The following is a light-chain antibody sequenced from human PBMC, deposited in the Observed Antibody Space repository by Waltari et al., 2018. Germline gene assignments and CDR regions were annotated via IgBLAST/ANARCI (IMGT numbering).Light chain of an antibody. CDR1: SSNIGSNT. J-gene: IGLJ3*02. CDR2: RNH. CDR3: ATWDDSLNGWV. Sequence: QSVLTQPPSASGTPGQRVTISCSGSSSNIGSNTVNWYQQVPGAAPKLLIYRNHQRPSGVPARFSGSKSATSASLAISGLQSEDESYFYCATWDDSLNGWVFGGGTKVTVL. V-gene: IGLV1-44*01.